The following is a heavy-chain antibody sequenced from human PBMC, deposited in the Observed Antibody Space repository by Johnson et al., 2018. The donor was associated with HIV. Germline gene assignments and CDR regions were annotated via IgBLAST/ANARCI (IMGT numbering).Heavy chain of an antibody. Sequence: VQLVESGGGVVQPGRSLRLSCAASGFTFSSYAMHWVRQAPGKGLEWVAVISYDGSNKYYADSVKGRFTISRDNSKNTLSLQMNSLRAEDTAVYYCARAGIVGDQRDAFDIWGQGTMVTVSS. CDR2: ISYDGSNK. CDR3: ARAGIVGDQRDAFDI. J-gene: IGHJ3*02. D-gene: IGHD1-26*01. V-gene: IGHV3-30-3*01. CDR1: GFTFSSYA.